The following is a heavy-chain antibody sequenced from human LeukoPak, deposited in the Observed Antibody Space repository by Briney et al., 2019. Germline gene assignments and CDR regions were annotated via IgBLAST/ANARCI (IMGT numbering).Heavy chain of an antibody. CDR3: ARSRYYYDSSGRFDY. J-gene: IGHJ4*02. D-gene: IGHD3-22*01. V-gene: IGHV4-59*08. Sequence: SETLSLTCTVSGGSISSYYWSWIRQPPGKGLEWIGYIYYSGSTNYNPSLKSRVTISVDTSKNQFSLKLSSVTAADTAVYYCARSRYYYDSSGRFDYWGQGTLVTVSS. CDR2: IYYSGST. CDR1: GGSISSYY.